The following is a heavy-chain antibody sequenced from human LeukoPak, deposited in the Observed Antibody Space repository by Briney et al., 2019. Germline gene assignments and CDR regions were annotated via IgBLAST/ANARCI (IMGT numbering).Heavy chain of an antibody. D-gene: IGHD4-11*01. CDR1: GGPISSYY. V-gene: IGHV4-59*01. J-gene: IGHJ3*02. CDR2: ISYSGTT. Sequence: SETLSLTCTVSGGPISSYYWSWIRQPPGKGLEYIGYISYSGTTSYNPSLKSRVAIAVDTSKNQFSLKLSSVTAADTAVYYCARDKGLQQDFDIWGQGTMVTVSS. CDR3: ARDKGLQQDFDI.